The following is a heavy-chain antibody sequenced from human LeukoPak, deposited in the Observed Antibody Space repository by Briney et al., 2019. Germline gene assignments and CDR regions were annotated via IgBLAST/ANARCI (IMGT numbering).Heavy chain of an antibody. CDR2: ISAYNGNT. CDR1: GYTFTSYG. Sequence: ASVKVSCKASGYTFTSYGISWARQAPGQGLEWMGWISAYNGNTNYAQKLQGRVTMTTDTSTSTAYMELRSLRSDDTAVYYCARGPYCGGDCYPGFDYWGQGTLVTVSS. CDR3: ARGPYCGGDCYPGFDY. V-gene: IGHV1-18*04. D-gene: IGHD2-21*02. J-gene: IGHJ4*02.